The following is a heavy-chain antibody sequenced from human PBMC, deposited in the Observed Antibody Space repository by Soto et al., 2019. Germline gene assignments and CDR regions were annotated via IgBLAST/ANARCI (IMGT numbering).Heavy chain of an antibody. V-gene: IGHV4-30-4*01. CDR1: GGSISSGDYY. J-gene: IGHJ6*02. CDR2: IYYSGST. D-gene: IGHD6-6*01. Sequence: PSETLSLTCTVSGGSISSGDYYWSWIRQPPGKGLEWIGYIYYSGSTYYNPSLKSRVTISVDTSKNQFSLKLSSVTAADTAVYYCARGHYGYSSSWGGDYYGMDVWGQGTTVTVSS. CDR3: ARGHYGYSSSWGGDYYGMDV.